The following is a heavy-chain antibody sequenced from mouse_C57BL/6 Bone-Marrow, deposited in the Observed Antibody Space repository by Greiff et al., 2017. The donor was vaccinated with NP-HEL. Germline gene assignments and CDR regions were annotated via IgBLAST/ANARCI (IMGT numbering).Heavy chain of an antibody. CDR1: GYTFTSYW. D-gene: IGHD1-1*01. Sequence: QVQLQQPGAELVMPGASVKLSCKASGYTFTSYWMHWVKQRPGQGLEWIGEIDPSDSYTNYNPKFKGKSTLTVDKSSSTAYMQLSSLTSEDSAVYYWARGDYYYGSRRFAYWGQGTLVTVSA. CDR3: ARGDYYYGSRRFAY. J-gene: IGHJ3*01. CDR2: IDPSDSYT. V-gene: IGHV1-69*01.